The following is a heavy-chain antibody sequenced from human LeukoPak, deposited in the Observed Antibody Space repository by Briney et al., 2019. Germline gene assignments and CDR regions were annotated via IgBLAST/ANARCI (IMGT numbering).Heavy chain of an antibody. CDR2: ISGSGDNT. D-gene: IGHD6-19*01. J-gene: IGHJ4*02. V-gene: IGHV3-23*01. Sequence: GGSLRLSCASSGFTFNNYGMSGVRLAPGKGLEWVSGISGSGDNTYYADPVKGRFTISRDSSSDTLYLQMNSLRAEDTAVYYCAKSRSAVAVAGSNYWGQGTLVTVSS. CDR1: GFTFNNYG. CDR3: AKSRSAVAVAGSNY.